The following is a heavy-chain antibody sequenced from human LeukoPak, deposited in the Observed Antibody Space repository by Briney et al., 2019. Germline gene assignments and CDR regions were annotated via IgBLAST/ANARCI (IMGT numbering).Heavy chain of an antibody. CDR2: INPSGGST. CDR1: GYTFTSYY. V-gene: IGHV1-46*01. CDR3: ARDMGPIVVVPAAIPIYGMDV. Sequence: ASVKVSCKASGYTFTSYYMHWVRQAPGQGLEWMGIINPSGGSTSYAQKFQGRVTMTRDTSTSTVYMELSSLRSEDTAVYYCARDMGPIVVVPAAIPIYGMDVWGQGTTVTVSS. J-gene: IGHJ6*02. D-gene: IGHD2-2*01.